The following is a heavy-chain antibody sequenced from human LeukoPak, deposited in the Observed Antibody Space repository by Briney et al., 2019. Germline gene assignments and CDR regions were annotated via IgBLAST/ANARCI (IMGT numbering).Heavy chain of an antibody. Sequence: SVKVSCKASGGTFSSYAISWVRQAPGQGLEWMGGIIPIFGTANYAQKFQGRVTITADESTSTAYMEPSSLRSEDTAVYYCAFGGVIVPTYYYYMDVWGKGTTVTVSS. V-gene: IGHV1-69*01. CDR3: AFGGVIVPTYYYYMDV. CDR1: GGTFSSYA. J-gene: IGHJ6*03. D-gene: IGHD3-16*02. CDR2: IIPIFGTA.